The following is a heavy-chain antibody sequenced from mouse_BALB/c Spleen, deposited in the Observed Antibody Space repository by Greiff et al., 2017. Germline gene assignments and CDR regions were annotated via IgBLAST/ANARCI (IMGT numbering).Heavy chain of an antibody. D-gene: IGHD1-2*01. CDR1: GFTFSSYY. CDR3: ARQALTAAPFAY. V-gene: IGHV5-6-2*01. J-gene: IGHJ3*01. CDR2: INSNGGST. Sequence: DVKLVESGGGLVKLGGSLKLSCAASGFTFSSYYMSWVRQTPEKRLELVAAINSNGGSTYYPDTVKGRFTISRDNAKNTLYLQMSSLKSEDTALYYCARQALTAAPFAYWGQGTLVTVSA.